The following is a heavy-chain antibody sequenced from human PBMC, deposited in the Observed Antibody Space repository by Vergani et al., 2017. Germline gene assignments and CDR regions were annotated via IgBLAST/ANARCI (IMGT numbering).Heavy chain of an antibody. CDR3: ARESGSEETGKGSVVVASQFDY. J-gene: IGHJ4*02. CDR1: GGSISSGSYY. Sequence: QVQLQESGPGLVKPSQTLSLTCTVSGGSISSGSYYWSWIRQPAGKGLEWIGRIYTSGSTNYNPSLKSRVTISVDTSKNQFSLKLSSVTAADTAVYYCARESGSEETGKGSVVVASQFDYWGQGTLVTVSS. V-gene: IGHV4-61*02. CDR2: IYTSGST. D-gene: IGHD2-15*01.